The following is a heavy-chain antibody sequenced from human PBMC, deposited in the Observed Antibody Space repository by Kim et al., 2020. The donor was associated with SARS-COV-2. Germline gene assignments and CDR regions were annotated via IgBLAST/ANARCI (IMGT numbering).Heavy chain of an antibody. V-gene: IGHV4-61*01. Sequence: SETLSLTCTVSGGSVSSGSYYWSWIRQPPGKGLEWIGYIYYSGSTNYNPSLKSRVTISVDTSKNQFSLKLSSVTAADTAVYYCARGGVLQPVLFDYWGQGTLVTVSS. CDR3: ARGGVLQPVLFDY. D-gene: IGHD1-1*01. CDR2: IYYSGST. J-gene: IGHJ4*02. CDR1: GGSVSSGSYY.